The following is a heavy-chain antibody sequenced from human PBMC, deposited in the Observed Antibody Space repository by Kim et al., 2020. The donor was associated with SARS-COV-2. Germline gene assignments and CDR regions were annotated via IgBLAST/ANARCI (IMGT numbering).Heavy chain of an antibody. CDR1: GGSISSYY. CDR3: ARGGAGKWEYNWFDP. CDR2: IYYSGST. D-gene: IGHD6-19*01. J-gene: IGHJ5*02. V-gene: IGHV4-59*13. Sequence: SETLSLTCTVSGGSISSYYWSWIRQPPGKGLEWIGYIYYSGSTNYNPSLKSRVTISVDTSKNQFSLKLSSVTAADTAVYYCARGGAGKWEYNWFDPWGQGTLVTVSS.